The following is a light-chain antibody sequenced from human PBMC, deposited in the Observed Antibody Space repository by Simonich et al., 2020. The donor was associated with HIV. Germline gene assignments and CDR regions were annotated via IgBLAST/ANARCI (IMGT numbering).Light chain of an antibody. CDR2: GAS. V-gene: IGKV3-15*01. Sequence: EIVLTQSPATLSLSPGERATLSCRASQSVSSYLAWYQLKPGQAPRLLIYGASTRATGIPARFSGSGSGTEFTLTVSSLQSEDFAVYYCQQYNYWYTFGQGTKLEIK. CDR3: QQYNYWYT. J-gene: IGKJ2*01. CDR1: QSVSSY.